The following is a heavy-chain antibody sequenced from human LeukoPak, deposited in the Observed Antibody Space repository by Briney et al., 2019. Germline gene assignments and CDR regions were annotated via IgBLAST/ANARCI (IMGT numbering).Heavy chain of an antibody. CDR3: AREIYSGSYYF. J-gene: IGHJ4*02. V-gene: IGHV1-18*01. CDR2: ISAYNGNT. Sequence: ASVKVSCKASGYTYTSYGISWVRQAPGQGLEWMGWISAYNGNTNYAQKLQGRVTMTTDTSTSTAYMELRSLRSVDTAVYYCAREIYSGSYYFWGQGTLVTVSS. CDR1: GYTYTSYG. D-gene: IGHD1-26*01.